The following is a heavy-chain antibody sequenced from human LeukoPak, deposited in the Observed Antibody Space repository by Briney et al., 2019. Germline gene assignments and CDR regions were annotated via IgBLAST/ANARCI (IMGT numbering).Heavy chain of an antibody. Sequence: PSETLSLTCTVSGGSISSSSYYWGWIRQPPGKGLEWIGEINHSGSTNYNPSLKSRVTISVDTSKNQFSLKLSSVTAADTAVYYCARGSYYDFWSGYHDYWGQGTLVTVSS. J-gene: IGHJ4*02. V-gene: IGHV4-39*07. CDR3: ARGSYYDFWSGYHDY. CDR1: GGSISSSSYY. D-gene: IGHD3-3*01. CDR2: INHSGST.